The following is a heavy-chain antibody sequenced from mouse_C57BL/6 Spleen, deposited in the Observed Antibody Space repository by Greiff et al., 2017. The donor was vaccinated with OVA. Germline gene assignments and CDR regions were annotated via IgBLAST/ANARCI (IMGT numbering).Heavy chain of an antibody. D-gene: IGHD3-3*01. J-gene: IGHJ4*01. V-gene: IGHV1-76*01. CDR2: IYPGSGNT. Sequence: VQLQQSGAELVRPGASVKLSCKASGYTFTDYYINWVKQRPGQGLEWIARIYPGSGNTYYNEKFKGKATLTAEKSSSTAYMQLSSLTSEDSAVYFCARRGRDYAMDYWGQGTSVTVSS. CDR3: ARRGRDYAMDY. CDR1: GYTFTDYY.